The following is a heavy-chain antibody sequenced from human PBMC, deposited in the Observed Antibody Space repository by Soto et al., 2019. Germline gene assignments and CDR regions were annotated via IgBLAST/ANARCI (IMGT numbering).Heavy chain of an antibody. CDR2: MYYSGRT. Sequence: SETLSLTCTVSGGSISSSSYYWGWIRQPPGKGLEWIGTMYYSGRTYYNPSLKSRVTISVDTSKNQFSLKLNSATAADTAVYYCARVIEARPEGAFDIWGQGTMVTVSS. D-gene: IGHD6-6*01. V-gene: IGHV4-39*01. J-gene: IGHJ3*02. CDR3: ARVIEARPEGAFDI. CDR1: GGSISSSSYY.